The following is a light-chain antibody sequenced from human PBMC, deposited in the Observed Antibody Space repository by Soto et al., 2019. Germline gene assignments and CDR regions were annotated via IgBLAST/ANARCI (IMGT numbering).Light chain of an antibody. V-gene: IGLV1-47*01. J-gene: IGLJ1*01. CDR1: SSNIGSNY. CDR3: ASWDDSLSGSYV. CDR2: RDV. Sequence: QSVLTQPPSASGTPGQGVTISCSGSSSNIGSNYVYWYQQLPGTAPKLLMYRDVKRPSGVPDRFSGSKSGTSASLAISGLRSEDEADYYCASWDDSLSGSYVFGTGTKVTVL.